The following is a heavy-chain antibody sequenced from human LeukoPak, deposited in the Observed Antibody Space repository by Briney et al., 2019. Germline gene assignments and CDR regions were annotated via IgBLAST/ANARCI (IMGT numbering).Heavy chain of an antibody. CDR1: GGSISSYY. CDR2: IYYSGST. CDR3: AGQPHTYYYGSGSPQRHYYYYYGMDV. J-gene: IGHJ6*02. V-gene: IGHV4-59*01. Sequence: PSETLSLTCTVSGGSISSYYWSWIRQPPGKGLEWIGYIYYSGSTNYNPSLKSRVTISVDTSKNQFSLKLSSVTAADTAVYYCAGQPHTYYYGSGSPQRHYYYYYGMDVWGQGTTVTVSS. D-gene: IGHD3-10*01.